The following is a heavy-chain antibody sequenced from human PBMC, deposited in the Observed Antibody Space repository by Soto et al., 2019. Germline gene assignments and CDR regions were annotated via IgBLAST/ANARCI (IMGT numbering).Heavy chain of an antibody. V-gene: IGHV3-23*01. D-gene: IGHD1-26*01. J-gene: IGHJ4*02. CDR3: AIDPFSGDIVGTTN. Sequence: GSLRLSCTTSGFIFSRNAINWVRQAPGKGLEWVSLISGSGGVTYFTDSVKGRFTISRANSKNTVYLQMNSLKAEDTAVYYCAIDPFSGDIVGTTNWGQGTPVTVSS. CDR2: ISGSGGVT. CDR1: GFIFSRNA.